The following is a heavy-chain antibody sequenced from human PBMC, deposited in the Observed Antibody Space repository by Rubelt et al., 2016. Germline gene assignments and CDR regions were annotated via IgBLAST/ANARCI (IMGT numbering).Heavy chain of an antibody. J-gene: IGHJ4*02. V-gene: IGHV4-34*01. D-gene: IGHD6-19*01. CDR3: ARAGKQWDALDY. CDR2: INHSGST. CDR1: GRSFSGYY. Sequence: QVQLQQWGAGLLKPSETLSLTCAVYGRSFSGYYWSWIRQPPGKGLEWIGEINHSGSTNYNPSLKSRVTISVDTSKNQLSRRLSSVTAADTAVYYCARAGKQWDALDYWGQGTRVTVSS.